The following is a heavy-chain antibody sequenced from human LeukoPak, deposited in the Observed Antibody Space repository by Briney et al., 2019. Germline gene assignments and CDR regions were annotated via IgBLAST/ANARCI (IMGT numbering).Heavy chain of an antibody. J-gene: IGHJ6*04. CDR1: GFTFSSYS. D-gene: IGHD2-2*01. CDR2: ISSSSSYI. Sequence: PGGSLRLSYAASGFTFSSYSMNWVRQAPGKGLEWVSSISSSSSYIYYADSVKGRFTISRDNAKNSLYLQMNSLRAEDTAVYYCARVLVPAAYYGMDVWGKGTTVTVSS. V-gene: IGHV3-21*01. CDR3: ARVLVPAAYYGMDV.